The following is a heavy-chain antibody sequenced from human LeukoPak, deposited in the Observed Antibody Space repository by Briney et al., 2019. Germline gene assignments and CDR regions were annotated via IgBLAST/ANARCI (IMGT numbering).Heavy chain of an antibody. CDR2: IYYSGST. Sequence: SETLSLTCTVSGGSISSYYWSWIRQPPGKGLEWIGYIYYSGSTNYNPSLKSRVTISVDTSKNQFSLKLSSVTAADTAVYYCAREGRSGGYDFSFEFDYWGRGTLVTVSS. CDR1: GGSISSYY. J-gene: IGHJ4*02. V-gene: IGHV4-59*01. CDR3: AREGRSGGYDFSFEFDY. D-gene: IGHD5-12*01.